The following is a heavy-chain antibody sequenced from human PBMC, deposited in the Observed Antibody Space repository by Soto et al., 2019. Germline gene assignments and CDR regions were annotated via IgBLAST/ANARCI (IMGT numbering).Heavy chain of an antibody. CDR2: ISGSGGST. J-gene: IGHJ4*02. CDR1: GFTFSSYA. Sequence: GGSLRLSCAASGFTFSSYAMSWVRQAPGKGLEWVSAISGSGGSTYYADSVKGRFTISRDNSKNTLYLQMNSLRAEDTAVYYCAKDNMGYDYIWGSYRYYFDYWGQGTLVTVSS. V-gene: IGHV3-23*01. CDR3: AKDNMGYDYIWGSYRYYFDY. D-gene: IGHD3-16*02.